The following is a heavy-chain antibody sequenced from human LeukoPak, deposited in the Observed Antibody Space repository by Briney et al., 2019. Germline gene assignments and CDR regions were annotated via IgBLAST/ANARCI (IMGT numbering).Heavy chain of an antibody. CDR2: IRSKANSYAT. D-gene: IGHD1-26*01. J-gene: IGHJ4*02. V-gene: IGHV3-73*01. CDR3: TRPASGSPGDY. Sequence: GGSLRLSCAASGFTFSGSAMHWVRQASGKGLEWVGRIRSKANSYATAYAASVKGRFTISRDDSKNTAYLQMNSLKTADTAVYYCTRPASGSPGDYWGQGTLVTVSS. CDR1: GFTFSGSA.